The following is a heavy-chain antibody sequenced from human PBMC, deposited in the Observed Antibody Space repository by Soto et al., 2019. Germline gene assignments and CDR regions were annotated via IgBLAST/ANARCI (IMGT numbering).Heavy chain of an antibody. CDR1: GGSISSSSYY. D-gene: IGHD2-2*02. V-gene: IGHV4-39*01. J-gene: IGHJ4*01. CDR3: ATLGGIVVVPAAIRGKRFVDY. CDR2: IYYSGST. Sequence: PSETLSLTCTVSGGSISSSSYYWGWIRQPPGKGLEWIGSIYYSGSTYYNPSLKSRVTISVDTSKNQFSLKLSSVTAADTAVYYCATLGGIVVVPAAIRGKRFVDYW.